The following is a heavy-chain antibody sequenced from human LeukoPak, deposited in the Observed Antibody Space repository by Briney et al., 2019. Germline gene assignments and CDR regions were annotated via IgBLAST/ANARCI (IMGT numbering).Heavy chain of an antibody. V-gene: IGHV4-59*01. CDR3: AREEALGSGSFDY. CDR1: GGSINSYY. Sequence: SETLSLTCTVSGGSINSYYWSWIRQPPGKGLEWIGYIYDSGSTNYNPSLKSRVTISVDTSKNQFSLKLSSVTAADTAVYYCAREEALGSGSFDYWGQGTLVTVSS. CDR2: IYDSGST. J-gene: IGHJ4*02. D-gene: IGHD1-26*01.